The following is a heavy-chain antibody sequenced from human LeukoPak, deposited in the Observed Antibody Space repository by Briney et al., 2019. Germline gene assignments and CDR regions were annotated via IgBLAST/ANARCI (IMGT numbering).Heavy chain of an antibody. Sequence: ASVKVSCKASGYTFTGYYMHWVRQAPGQGLEWMGWMNPNSGNTGYAQKFQGRVTMTRNTSISTAYMELSSLRSEDTAVYYCARGSGVVVVAAADYWGQGTLVTVSS. CDR2: MNPNSGNT. J-gene: IGHJ4*02. V-gene: IGHV1-8*02. CDR1: GYTFTGYY. CDR3: ARGSGVVVVAAADY. D-gene: IGHD2-15*01.